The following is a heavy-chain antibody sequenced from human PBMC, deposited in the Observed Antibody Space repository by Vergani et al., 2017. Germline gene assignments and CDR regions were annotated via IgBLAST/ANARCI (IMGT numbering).Heavy chain of an antibody. CDR3: ARGGIAAAPPSYGMDV. J-gene: IGHJ6*02. D-gene: IGHD6-13*01. CDR1: GGTFSSYT. CDR2: IIPILGIA. V-gene: IGHV1-69*04. Sequence: QVQLVQSGAEVKKPGASVKVSCKASGGTFSSYTISWVRQAPGQGLEWMGRIIPILGIANYAQKFQGRVTITADKSTSTAYMELSSLRSEDTAVYYCARGGIAAAPPSYGMDVWGQGPRSPSP.